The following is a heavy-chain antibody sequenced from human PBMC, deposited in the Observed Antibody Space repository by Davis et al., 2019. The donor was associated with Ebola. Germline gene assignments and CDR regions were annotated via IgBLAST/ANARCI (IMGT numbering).Heavy chain of an antibody. CDR2: ISSSSFYT. D-gene: IGHD3-10*01. J-gene: IGHJ3*02. Sequence: GESLKISCAASGFTFSDYYMSWIRQAPGKGLEWVSYISSSSFYTYYADSVKGRFTISRDNSKSTLYLQMNSLRAEDTAVYYCASDGVGVLPGDAFDIWGQGTMVTVSS. CDR3: ASDGVGVLPGDAFDI. CDR1: GFTFSDYY. V-gene: IGHV3-11*05.